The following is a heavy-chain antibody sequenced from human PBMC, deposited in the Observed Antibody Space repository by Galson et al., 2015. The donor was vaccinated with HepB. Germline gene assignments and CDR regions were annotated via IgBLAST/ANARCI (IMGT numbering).Heavy chain of an antibody. CDR1: GFTFRSYW. J-gene: IGHJ6*02. V-gene: IGHV3-74*01. Sequence: SLRLSCAAPGFTFRSYWMHWARQAPGKGLMCVSLISPDGSRYSYAASVKGRFTISRDNAKNTLYLQMNSLRAEDTAVYYCARAVRITGGLHFYGLDVWGQGTTVTVSS. D-gene: IGHD1-14*01. CDR2: ISPDGSRY. CDR3: ARAVRITGGLHFYGLDV.